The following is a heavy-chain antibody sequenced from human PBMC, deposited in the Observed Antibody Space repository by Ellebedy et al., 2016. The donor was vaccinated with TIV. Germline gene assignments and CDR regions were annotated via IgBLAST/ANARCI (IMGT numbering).Heavy chain of an antibody. J-gene: IGHJ6*02. CDR3: ARVLVNGDYYGMDV. Sequence: ASVKVSCKASGYTFTGYYMHWVRQAPGQGLEWMAWINPNSGGTNYAQKFQGWVTMTRDTSISTAYMELSRLRSDDTAVYYCARVLVNGDYYGMDVWGQGTLVTVSS. D-gene: IGHD3-9*01. CDR1: GYTFTGYY. V-gene: IGHV1-2*04. CDR2: INPNSGGT.